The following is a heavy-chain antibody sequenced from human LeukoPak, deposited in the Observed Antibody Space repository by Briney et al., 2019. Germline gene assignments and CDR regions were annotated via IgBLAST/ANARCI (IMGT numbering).Heavy chain of an antibody. V-gene: IGHV5-51*01. J-gene: IGHJ4*02. D-gene: IGHD3-16*01. CDR3: ARALRTGQGDYVPVL. Sequence: GESLKISCKASGYKFTNYWIGGVRQMPGKGLEWMTIIYPGDSETRYSPSFQGQVTISADKSIGTTYLQWSSLKASDTAIYYCARALRTGQGDYVPVLWGQGTLVTVSS. CDR2: IYPGDSET. CDR1: GYKFTNYW.